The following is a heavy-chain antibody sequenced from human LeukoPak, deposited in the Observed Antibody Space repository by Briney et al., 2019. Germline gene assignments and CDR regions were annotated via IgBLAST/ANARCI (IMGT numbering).Heavy chain of an antibody. V-gene: IGHV3-30*04. Sequence: PGRSLRLSCAASGFTFSSYAMHWVRQAPGKGLEWVAVISYDGSNKYYADSVKGRFTISRDNSKNTLYLQMNSLRAEDTAVYYCAREGMTTVTPSFYFDYWGQGTLVTVSP. CDR3: AREGMTTVTPSFYFDY. D-gene: IGHD4-17*01. CDR2: ISYDGSNK. CDR1: GFTFSSYA. J-gene: IGHJ4*02.